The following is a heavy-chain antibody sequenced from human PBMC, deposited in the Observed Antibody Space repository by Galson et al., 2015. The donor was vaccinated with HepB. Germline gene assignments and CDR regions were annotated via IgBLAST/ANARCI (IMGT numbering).Heavy chain of an antibody. CDR3: ARNGDVNWFDP. CDR1: GNTFMNYA. J-gene: IGHJ5*02. V-gene: IGHV1-3*01. Sequence: SVKVSCKASGNTFMNYAMHWVRQAPGQRLEWMGWINAGNGNTKYSQKFQGRVTITRDTSASTAYMVLSSLKSEDTAVYYCARNGDVNWFDPWGQGTLVTVSS. CDR2: INAGNGNT. D-gene: IGHD4-17*01.